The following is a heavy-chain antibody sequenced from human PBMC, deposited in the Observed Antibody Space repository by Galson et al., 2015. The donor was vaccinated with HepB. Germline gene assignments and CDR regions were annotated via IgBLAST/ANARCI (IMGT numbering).Heavy chain of an antibody. CDR2: ISYDGSDK. D-gene: IGHD1-20*01. J-gene: IGHJ4*02. CDR1: GFNFINYG. V-gene: IGHV3-30*03. CDR3: ARPWVNWRYYFDY. Sequence: SLRLSCAASGFNFINYGMHWVRQAPGKGLEWVAVISYDGSDKYYADPVKGRFAISRDNSKDTLFLQMNSLRTEDTAVYYCARPWVNWRYYFDYWGQGILVTVS.